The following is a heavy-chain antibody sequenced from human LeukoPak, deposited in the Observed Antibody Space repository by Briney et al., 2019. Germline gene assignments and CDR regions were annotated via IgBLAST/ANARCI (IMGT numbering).Heavy chain of an antibody. Sequence: ASVKVSCKASGYTLTTYGISWVRRAPGQGLEWMGWISGYNGNTVYAQKFQGRVTMTTDTSTSTAYMELRSLRSDDTAVYYCARWQRSAGVTADYWGQETLVTVSS. CDR2: ISGYNGNT. CDR3: ARWQRSAGVTADY. D-gene: IGHD2-21*02. CDR1: GYTLTTYG. J-gene: IGHJ4*02. V-gene: IGHV1-18*01.